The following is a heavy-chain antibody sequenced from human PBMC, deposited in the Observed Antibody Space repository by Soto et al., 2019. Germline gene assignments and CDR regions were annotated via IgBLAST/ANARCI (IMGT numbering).Heavy chain of an antibody. Sequence: QVQLQESGPGLVKPSETLSLTCTVSSDTITSYYWSWIRQPAGKGLEWIGRIYTSGTTNYNPSLKSRVTMSVDTSKNQFSLKLSSVTAADTAVYYCARDRRVIVPGASKYGMDVWGQGTTFTVSS. V-gene: IGHV4-4*07. D-gene: IGHD2-2*01. CDR3: ARDRRVIVPGASKYGMDV. CDR2: IYTSGTT. CDR1: SDTITSYY. J-gene: IGHJ6*02.